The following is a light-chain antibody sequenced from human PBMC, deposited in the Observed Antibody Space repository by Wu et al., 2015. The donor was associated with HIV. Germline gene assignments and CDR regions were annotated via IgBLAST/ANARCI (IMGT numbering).Light chain of an antibody. J-gene: IGKJ5*01. Sequence: EIVLTQSPATLSLSPGERATLSCRASQSVSSYLAWYQQKPGQAPRLLIYDASNRATGIPARFSGSGSGTDFTLTISSLESEDFAVYYCQQGTYWPLTFGPGTRL. CDR1: QSVSSY. CDR2: DAS. CDR3: QQGTYWPLT. V-gene: IGKV3-11*01.